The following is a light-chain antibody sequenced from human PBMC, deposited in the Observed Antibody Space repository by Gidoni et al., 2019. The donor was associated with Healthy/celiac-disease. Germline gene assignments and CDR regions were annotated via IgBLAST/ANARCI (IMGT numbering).Light chain of an antibody. CDR2: YDD. CDR1: SSNIGNNA. V-gene: IGLV1-36*01. J-gene: IGLJ2*01. Sequence: QSVLTQPPSVSYAPRQRVTISCSGSSSNIGNNAVNWYQQLPGKAPKLLIYYDDLLPSGVSDRFSGSKSGTSASLAISGLQSEDEADYYCAAWDDSLNGVVFGGGTKLTVL. CDR3: AAWDDSLNGVV.